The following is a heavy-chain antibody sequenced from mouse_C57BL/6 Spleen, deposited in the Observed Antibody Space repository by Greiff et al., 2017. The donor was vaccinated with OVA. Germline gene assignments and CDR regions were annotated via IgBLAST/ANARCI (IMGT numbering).Heavy chain of an antibody. J-gene: IGHJ4*01. Sequence: QVQLQQPGAELVKPGASVKMSCKASGYTFTSYWITWVKQRPGQGLEWIGDIYPGSGSTNYNEKFKSKATLTVDKSSSTAYMQLSSLTSEDSAVYYCAKINCDYYSMDDWGQGTSVTVSS. CDR3: AKINCDYYSMDD. CDR2: IYPGSGST. V-gene: IGHV1-55*01. D-gene: IGHD5-1-1*01. CDR1: GYTFTSYW.